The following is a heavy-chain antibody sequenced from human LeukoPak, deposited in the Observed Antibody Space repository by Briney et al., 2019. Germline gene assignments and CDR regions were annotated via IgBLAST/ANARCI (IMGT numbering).Heavy chain of an antibody. CDR3: ARGGPYYYDSSGYRIPHAFDI. CDR1: EGTFSSYA. J-gene: IGHJ3*02. Sequence: SVKVSCKASEGTFSSYAISWVRQAPGQGGEWMGGIIPIFGTANYAQKFQGRVTITADESTSTAYMELSSLRSEDTAVYYCARGGPYYYDSSGYRIPHAFDIWGQGTMVTVSS. CDR2: IIPIFGTA. D-gene: IGHD3-22*01. V-gene: IGHV1-69*13.